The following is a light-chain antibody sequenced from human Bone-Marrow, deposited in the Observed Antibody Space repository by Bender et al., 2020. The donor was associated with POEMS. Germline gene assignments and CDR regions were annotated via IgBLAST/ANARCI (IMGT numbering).Light chain of an antibody. Sequence: QSVLTQPPSASGTPGQRVTISCSGGSSNIGAHAVNWYQHLPGTAPKLLIYSSHRRPSEVPDRFSGSRSGTSASLATSGLQSEDEADSYCAVWNDSLNGWVFGGVTRLPGL. CDR2: SSH. CDR3: AVWNDSLNGWV. V-gene: IGLV1-44*01. CDR1: SSNIGAHA. J-gene: IGLJ3*02.